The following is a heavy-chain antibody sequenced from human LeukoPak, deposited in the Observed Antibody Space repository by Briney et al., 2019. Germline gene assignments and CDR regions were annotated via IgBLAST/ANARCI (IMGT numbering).Heavy chain of an antibody. V-gene: IGHV4-59*01. J-gene: IGHJ4*02. CDR3: ARGSGSYYFGY. D-gene: IGHD1-26*01. Sequence: SETLSLTCAVYGGSFSGYYWSWIRQPPGKGLEWIGYIYYSGSTNYNPSLKSRVTISVDTSKNQFSLKLSSVTAADTAVYYCARGSGSYYFGYWGQGTLVTVSS. CDR2: IYYSGST. CDR1: GGSFSGYY.